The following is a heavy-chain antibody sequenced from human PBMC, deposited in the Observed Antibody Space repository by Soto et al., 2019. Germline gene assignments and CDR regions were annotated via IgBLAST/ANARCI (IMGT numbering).Heavy chain of an antibody. CDR2: IGGTSGNT. Sequence: PWGSLRLSCAASGFRFSDYAMNWVRQAPGSGLEWVSVIGGTSGNTYYADFVKGRFTISRDNSKSMVYLQMNSLRAEDTAVYYCAKDLRGSKETGPHWGQGTLVTVSS. CDR1: GFRFSDYA. CDR3: AKDLRGSKETGPH. J-gene: IGHJ4*02. D-gene: IGHD1-1*01. V-gene: IGHV3-23*01.